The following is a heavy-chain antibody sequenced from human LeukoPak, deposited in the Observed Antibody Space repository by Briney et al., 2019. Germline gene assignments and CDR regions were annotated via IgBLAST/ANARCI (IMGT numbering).Heavy chain of an antibody. J-gene: IGHJ4*02. CDR1: GYTFTGYY. CDR2: INPDSGGT. V-gene: IGHV1-2*02. D-gene: IGHD1-26*01. CDR3: ARDFGGSYRFVDY. Sequence: ASVKVSCKTSGYTFTGYYMHWVGRAPGQGLEWMGWINPDSGGTNYAQKFQGRVTMTRDTSISTAYMELSSLTSDDTAVYYCARDFGGSYRFVDYWGQGTLVTVSS.